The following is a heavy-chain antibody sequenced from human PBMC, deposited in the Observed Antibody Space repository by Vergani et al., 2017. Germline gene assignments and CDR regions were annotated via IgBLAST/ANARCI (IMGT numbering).Heavy chain of an antibody. V-gene: IGHV4-30-2*01. CDR3: ARGTESSGCYFDY. CDR1: GGSISSYY. Sequence: QVQLQESGPGLVKPSQTLSLTCTVSGGSISSYYWSWIRQPPGKGLEWIGYIYHSGSTYYNPSLKSRVTISVDRSKNQFSLKLSSVTAADTAVYYCARGTESSGCYFDYWGQGTLVTVSS. CDR2: IYHSGST. J-gene: IGHJ4*02. D-gene: IGHD6-25*01.